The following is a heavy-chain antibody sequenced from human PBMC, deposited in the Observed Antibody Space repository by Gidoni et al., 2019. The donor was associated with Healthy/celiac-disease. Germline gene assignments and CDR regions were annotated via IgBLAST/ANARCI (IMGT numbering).Heavy chain of an antibody. CDR2: ISRSSSYI. CDR1: GFTCSSYS. J-gene: IGHJ4*02. V-gene: IGHV3-21*01. D-gene: IGHD3-3*01. CDR3: ARAQRGITIFGVVSPFDY. Sequence: EVQLVESGGGLVKPGGSLRLSCAASGFTCSSYSMNWIRQAPGKGLEWVSSISRSSSYIYYADSVKGRFTISRDNAKNSLYLQMNSLRAEDTAVYYGARAQRGITIFGVVSPFDYWGQGNLVTVSS.